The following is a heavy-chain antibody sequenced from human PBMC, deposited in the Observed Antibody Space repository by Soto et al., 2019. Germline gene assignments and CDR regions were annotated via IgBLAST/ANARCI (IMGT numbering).Heavy chain of an antibody. CDR2: IYYTGTT. Sequence: SETLSLTCTVSGGSISNYYWSWVRQPPGEGQVWIGYIYYTGTTNYNPSLKSRVTMSVDTSKNQFSLKLTSVTAADTAVYYCARMKRGDSSGYIYFANWGQGTLVTVSS. D-gene: IGHD3-22*01. CDR3: ARMKRGDSSGYIYFAN. CDR1: GGSISNYY. J-gene: IGHJ4*02. V-gene: IGHV4-59*01.